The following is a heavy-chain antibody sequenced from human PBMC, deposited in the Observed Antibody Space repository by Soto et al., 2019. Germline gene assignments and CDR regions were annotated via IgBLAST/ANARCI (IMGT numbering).Heavy chain of an antibody. V-gene: IGHV1-69*08. CDR3: ARSRGSYYSNFDS. D-gene: IGHD3-10*01. J-gene: IGHJ4*02. Sequence: QVQLVQSGAEVKKPGSSVKVSCKASADTFTGYTVTWVRQAPGQGLEWVGRVIPILGASNFAQKFQGRVTMSADQSTDTAYMVLTGLTSEDTAVYYCARSRGSYYSNFDSWGQATLVTVSS. CDR2: VIPILGAS. CDR1: ADTFTGYT.